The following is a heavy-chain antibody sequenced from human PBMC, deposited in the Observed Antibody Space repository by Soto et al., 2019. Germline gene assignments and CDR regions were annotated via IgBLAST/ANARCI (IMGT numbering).Heavy chain of an antibody. CDR3: SVGYCSSTSCSAFDY. V-gene: IGHV1-46*03. D-gene: IGHD2-2*01. CDR1: GYAFTSYY. CDR2: INPSGGST. Sequence: ASVKVSCKASGYAFTSYYMHWVRQAPGQGLEWMGIINPSGGSTSYAQKFQGRVTMTRDTSISTAYMELSRLRSDDTAVYYCSVGYCSSTSCSAFDYWGQGTLVTVSS. J-gene: IGHJ4*02.